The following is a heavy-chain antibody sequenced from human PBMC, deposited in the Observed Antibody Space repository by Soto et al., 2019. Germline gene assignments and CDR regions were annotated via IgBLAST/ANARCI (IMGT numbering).Heavy chain of an antibody. J-gene: IGHJ6*03. V-gene: IGHV1-18*01. Sequence: ASVKVSCKASGYTFTSYGISWVRQAPGQGLEWMGWISAYNGNTNYAQKLQGRVTMTTDTSTSTAYMELRSLRSDDTAVYYCARVGGDIVLMVYAISYYYYMDVWGKGTTVTVSS. CDR3: ARVGGDIVLMVYAISYYYYMDV. CDR2: ISAYNGNT. D-gene: IGHD2-8*01. CDR1: GYTFTSYG.